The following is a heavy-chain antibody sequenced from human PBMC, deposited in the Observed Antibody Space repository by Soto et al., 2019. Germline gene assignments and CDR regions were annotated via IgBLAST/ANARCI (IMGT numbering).Heavy chain of an antibody. V-gene: IGHV1-18*01. CDR1: GYTFTSYG. D-gene: IGHD1-26*01. Sequence: QVHLVQSGAEVKKPGASVKVSCKASGYTFTSYGITWVRQAPGQGLEWLGWISAHNGNTDYAQKLQGRVIVTRDTSTSTAYMALRSLISDDTAVYYCARGSYGDYWGQGALVTVSS. CDR2: ISAHNGNT. J-gene: IGHJ4*02. CDR3: ARGSYGDY.